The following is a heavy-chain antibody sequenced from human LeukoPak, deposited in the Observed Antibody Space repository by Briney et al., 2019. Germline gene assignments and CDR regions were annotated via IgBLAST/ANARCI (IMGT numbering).Heavy chain of an antibody. CDR2: IIPILGIA. Sequence: SVKVSCKASGGTFSSYTISWVRQAPGQGLEWMGRIIPILGIANYAQKFQGRVTITADESTSTAYMELSSLRSEDTAVYYCALTTYYDSSGYYPYYFDYWGQGTLVTVSS. CDR1: GGTFSSYT. V-gene: IGHV1-69*02. D-gene: IGHD3-22*01. CDR3: ALTTYYDSSGYYPYYFDY. J-gene: IGHJ4*02.